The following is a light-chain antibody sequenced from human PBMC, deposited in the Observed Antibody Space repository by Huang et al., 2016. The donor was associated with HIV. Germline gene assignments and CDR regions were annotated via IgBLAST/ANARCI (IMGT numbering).Light chain of an antibody. CDR2: GAS. CDR1: QSVSSN. V-gene: IGKV3-15*01. J-gene: IGKJ5*01. Sequence: EIVMTQSPVTLSVSPGERATLSCRASQSVSSNLAWYQQKPGQAPRLLIYGASTRATGVPARFSGSGSGTEFTMTISSLQSEDFALYYCQQYNNWPPITFGQGTRLGIK. CDR3: QQYNNWPPIT.